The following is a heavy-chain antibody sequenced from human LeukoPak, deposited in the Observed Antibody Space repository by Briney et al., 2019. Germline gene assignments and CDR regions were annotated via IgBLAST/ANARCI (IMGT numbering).Heavy chain of an antibody. CDR3: AKSRRGYSTYYYYGMDV. CDR2: ISYDGSNK. CDR1: GFTFSSYG. V-gene: IGHV3-30*18. J-gene: IGHJ6*02. D-gene: IGHD4-11*01. Sequence: GGSLRLPCTASGFTFSSYGMHWVRQAPGKGLEWVAVISYDGSNKYYADSVKGRFTISRDNSKNTLYLQMNSLRAEDTAVYYCAKSRRGYSTYYYYGMDVWGQGTTVTVSS.